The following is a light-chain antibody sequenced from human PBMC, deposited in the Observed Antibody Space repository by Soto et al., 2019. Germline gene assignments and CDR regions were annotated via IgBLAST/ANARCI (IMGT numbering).Light chain of an antibody. CDR2: GSS. Sequence: DIPMTQSPSSLSASVGDRVTITCRASQSISSQLNWYQQKPGKAPKFLIYGSSILQSGVPSRFGATGSGTDSTLTISSLQPEDFATYYCQQRSSSPYTFGQRTKVEI. CDR1: QSISSQ. CDR3: QQRSSSPYT. V-gene: IGKV1-39*01. J-gene: IGKJ2*01.